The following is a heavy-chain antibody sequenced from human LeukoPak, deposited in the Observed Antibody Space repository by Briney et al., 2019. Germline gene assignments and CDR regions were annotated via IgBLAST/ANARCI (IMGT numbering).Heavy chain of an antibody. CDR3: AKTLITMVRGVEWGFKRGPYYFDY. CDR2: ISGSGGST. D-gene: IGHD3-10*01. J-gene: IGHJ4*02. Sequence: GGSLRLSCAASGFTFSSYWMHWVRQAPGKGLEWVSAISGSGGSTYYADSVKGRFTISRDNSKNTLYLQMNSLRAEDTAVYYCAKTLITMVRGVEWGFKRGPYYFDYWGQGTLVTVSS. V-gene: IGHV3-23*01. CDR1: GFTFSSYW.